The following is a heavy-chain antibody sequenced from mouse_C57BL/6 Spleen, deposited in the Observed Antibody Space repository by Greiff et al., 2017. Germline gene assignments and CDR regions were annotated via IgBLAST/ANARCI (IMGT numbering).Heavy chain of an antibody. CDR3: ARKLSYYFDY. J-gene: IGHJ2*01. Sequence: QVQLKESGAELARPGASVKLSCKASGYTFTSYGISWVKQRTGQGLEWIGEIYPRSGNTYYNEKFKGKATLTADKSSSTAYMELRSLTSEDSAVYFCARKLSYYFDYWGQGTTLTVSS. CDR2: IYPRSGNT. V-gene: IGHV1-81*01. CDR1: GYTFTSYG.